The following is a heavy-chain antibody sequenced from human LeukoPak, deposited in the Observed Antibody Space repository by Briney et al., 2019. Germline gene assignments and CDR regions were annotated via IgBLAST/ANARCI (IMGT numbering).Heavy chain of an antibody. CDR1: GFSFSKYS. J-gene: IGHJ4*02. Sequence: GGSLRLSCVASGFSFSKYSMNWVRQAPGKGLEWVSGVSGSGGSTYYADSVKGRFTISKDNSENTLYLQMNSLRAEDTAVYYCAKCSAYYFDSSLSDYFDYWGQGTLVTVSS. V-gene: IGHV3-23*01. CDR2: VSGSGGST. CDR3: AKCSAYYFDSSLSDYFDY. D-gene: IGHD3-22*01.